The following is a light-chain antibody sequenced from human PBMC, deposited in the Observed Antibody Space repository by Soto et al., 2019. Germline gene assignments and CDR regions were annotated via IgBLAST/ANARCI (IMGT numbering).Light chain of an antibody. CDR3: QRYYSYPYT. CDR1: QSVSSW. J-gene: IGKJ2*01. V-gene: IGKV1-5*03. CDR2: TAS. Sequence: DIQMTQSPSTLSASVGDRVTITCRASQSVSSWLAWYQQKPGKAPKLLIYTASTLESGVPSRFSGSGSGTEFTLTISSLQPDDFATYYCQRYYSYPYTFGHGTKLEIK.